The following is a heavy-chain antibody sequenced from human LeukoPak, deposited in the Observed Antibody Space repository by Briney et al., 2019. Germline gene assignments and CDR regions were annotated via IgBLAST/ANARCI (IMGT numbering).Heavy chain of an antibody. V-gene: IGHV3-23*01. D-gene: IGHD5-12*01. J-gene: IGHJ2*01. Sequence: PGGSLRLSCVASGFSFSSYVMNWVRQAPGTGLEWVSAISGNGGSTYYADSVKGRFTISRDNSKNTLSLQMNSLRAEDTAVYYCARDLGSLRSSYWYFDLWGRGTLVTVSS. CDR2: ISGNGGST. CDR3: ARDLGSLRSSYWYFDL. CDR1: GFSFSSYV.